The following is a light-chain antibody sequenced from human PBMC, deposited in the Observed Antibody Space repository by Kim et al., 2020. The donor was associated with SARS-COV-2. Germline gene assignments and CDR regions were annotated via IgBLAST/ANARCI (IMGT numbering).Light chain of an antibody. J-gene: IGKJ3*01. CDR3: QQRTNWPPIFT. Sequence: PGARATLSCRASQSISSFLAWYQQNPGQAPRLLSYDVSNRATGIPARFSGSGSGTDFTLTISSLEPEDFAVYYCQQRTNWPPIFTFGPGTKVDIK. CDR1: QSISSF. CDR2: DVS. V-gene: IGKV3-11*01.